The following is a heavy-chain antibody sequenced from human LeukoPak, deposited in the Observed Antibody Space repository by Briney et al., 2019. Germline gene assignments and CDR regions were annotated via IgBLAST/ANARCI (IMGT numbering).Heavy chain of an antibody. CDR3: ARAYDILTGSPFGGFDY. V-gene: IGHV3-30*03. J-gene: IGHJ4*02. CDR2: ISYDGSNK. CDR1: GFTFSSYG. D-gene: IGHD3-9*01. Sequence: GRSLRLSCAASGFTFSSYGMHWVRQAPGKGLEWVAVISYDGSNKYYADSVKGRFTISRDNSKNTLYLQMNSLRAEDTAVYYCARAYDILTGSPFGGFDYWGQGTLVTVSS.